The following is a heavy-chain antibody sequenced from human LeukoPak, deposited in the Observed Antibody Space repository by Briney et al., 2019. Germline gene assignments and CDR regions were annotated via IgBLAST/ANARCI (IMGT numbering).Heavy chain of an antibody. D-gene: IGHD2-15*01. CDR3: ARKLGYCSGGSCYFWFDP. CDR2: MNPNSGNT. J-gene: IGHJ5*02. CDR1: GYTFTSYD. V-gene: IGHV1-8*01. Sequence: ASVTVSFTASGYTFTSYDINWVRQATGQGLEWMGWMNPNSGNTGYAQKFQGRVTMTRNTSISTAYMELSSLRSEDTAVYYCARKLGYCSGGSCYFWFDPWGQGTLVTVSS.